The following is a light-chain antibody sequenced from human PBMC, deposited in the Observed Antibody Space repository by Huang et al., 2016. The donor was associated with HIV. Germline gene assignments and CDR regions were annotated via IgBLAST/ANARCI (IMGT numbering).Light chain of an antibody. CDR1: QDIGNF. CDR3: QRYDTAPRA. J-gene: IGKJ1*01. V-gene: IGKV1-27*01. Sequence: DIQMTQSPPSLCAFQGVRVTLTCRASQDIGNFLAWFQQKPGGIPKLLIYSASTLQLGVPSRFTGRGSGTEFTLTITNLQPEDVATYYCQRYDTAPRAFGPGTKVDIK. CDR2: SAS.